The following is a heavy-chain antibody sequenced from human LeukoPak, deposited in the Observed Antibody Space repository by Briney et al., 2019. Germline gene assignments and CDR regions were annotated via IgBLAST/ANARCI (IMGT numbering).Heavy chain of an antibody. D-gene: IGHD5-18*01. J-gene: IGHJ6*02. CDR2: INHSGST. V-gene: IGHV4-34*01. CDR1: GGSFSGYY. Sequence: SETLSLTCAVYGGSFSGYYWSWIRQPPGKGLEWIGEINHSGSTNCNPSLKSRVTISVDTSKNQFSLKLSSVTAADTAVYYCARLGHTAMVRYYYYGMDVWGQGTTVTVSS. CDR3: ARLGHTAMVRYYYYGMDV.